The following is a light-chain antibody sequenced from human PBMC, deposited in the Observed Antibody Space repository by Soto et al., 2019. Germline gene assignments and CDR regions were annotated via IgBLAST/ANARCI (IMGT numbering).Light chain of an antibody. J-gene: IGKJ2*03. Sequence: EIVLTQSPDTLSLSPGDRATLSCRASQSVTSTYLAWHQQKPGQAPGLLIYGVSYRATGIPDRFSGSGSGTDFTLTISRLEPEDVEVYYCQQYSTPPYRFGQGNQVEIK. CDR1: QSVTSTY. CDR3: QQYSTPPYR. V-gene: IGKV3-20*01. CDR2: GVS.